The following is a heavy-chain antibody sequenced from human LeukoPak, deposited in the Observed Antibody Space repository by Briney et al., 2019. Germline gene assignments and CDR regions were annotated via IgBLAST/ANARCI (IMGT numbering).Heavy chain of an antibody. CDR2: IYTSGST. CDR3: ARLNIGGYYRRNDY. D-gene: IGHD3-22*01. V-gene: IGHV4-61*02. Sequence: SETLSLTCTVSGGSISSGSYYWSWIRQPAGKGLEWIGRIYTSGSTNYNPSLKSRVTISVDTSKNQFSLKLSSVAAADTAVYYCARLNIGGYYRRNDYWGQGTLVTVSS. J-gene: IGHJ4*02. CDR1: GGSISSGSYY.